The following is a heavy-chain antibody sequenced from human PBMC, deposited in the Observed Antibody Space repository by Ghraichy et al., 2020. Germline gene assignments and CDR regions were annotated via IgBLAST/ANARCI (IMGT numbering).Heavy chain of an antibody. D-gene: IGHD6-6*01. CDR2: IYHSGST. J-gene: IGHJ4*02. CDR3: ARSKYSNTYYFDY. CDR1: GGSISSGGYS. V-gene: IGHV4-30-2*01. Sequence: SETLSLTCAVSGGSISSGGYSWSWIRQPPGKGLEWIGYIYHSGSTYYNPSLKSRVTISVDRSKNQFSLKLSSVTAADTAVYYCARSKYSNTYYFDYWGQGTLVTVSS.